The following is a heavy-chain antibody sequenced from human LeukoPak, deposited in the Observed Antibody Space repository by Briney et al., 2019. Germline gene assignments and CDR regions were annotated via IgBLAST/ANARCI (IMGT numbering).Heavy chain of an antibody. CDR1: GGTFSTYA. J-gene: IGHJ6*03. V-gene: IGHV1-69*13. D-gene: IGHD1/OR15-1a*01. CDR3: AREATPQTSTLYYYYYYMDV. CDR2: IIPIYGIA. Sequence: GASVKVSCKASGGTFSTYAISWLRQAPGQGLKWMGGIIPIYGIANYAQKLRGRVTITADESTSTSYMEVNGLRSEDTAVYYCAREATPQTSTLYYYYYYMDVWGNGTPVTVSS.